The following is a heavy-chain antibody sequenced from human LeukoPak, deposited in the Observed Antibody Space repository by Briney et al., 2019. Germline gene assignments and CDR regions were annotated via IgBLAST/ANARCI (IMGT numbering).Heavy chain of an antibody. CDR3: ARVGVGATMHAFDI. CDR1: GFTFSSYS. J-gene: IGHJ3*02. CDR2: ISSSSSYI. Sequence: PGGSLRLSCAASGFTFSSYSMNWVRQAPGKGLEWVSSISSSSSYIYYADSVKGRFTISRDNAKNSLYLQMNSLRAEDTAVYYCARVGVGATMHAFDIWGQGTMVTVSS. D-gene: IGHD1-26*01. V-gene: IGHV3-21*01.